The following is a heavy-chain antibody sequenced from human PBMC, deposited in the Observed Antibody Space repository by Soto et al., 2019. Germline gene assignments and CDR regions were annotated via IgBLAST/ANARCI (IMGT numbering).Heavy chain of an antibody. J-gene: IGHJ4*02. D-gene: IGHD5-12*01. Sequence: SETLSLTCAVSGGSISSSNWWSWVRQPPGKGLEWIGEFYHSGSTNYNPSLKIRVTISVDKSKNQFSLKLSSVTAADTAVYYCARDFGYGGYGDYWGQGTLVTVSS. CDR2: FYHSGST. V-gene: IGHV4-4*02. CDR3: ARDFGYGGYGDY. CDR1: GGSISSSNW.